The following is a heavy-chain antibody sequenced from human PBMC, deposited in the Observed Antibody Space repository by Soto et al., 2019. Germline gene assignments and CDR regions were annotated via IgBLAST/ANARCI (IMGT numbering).Heavy chain of an antibody. V-gene: IGHV3-11*01. CDR1: VFTFIDNY. CDR3: ARDLGYYESDGYFDY. Sequence: GWSLRLSCASSVFTFIDNYMSWIRQAPGKGLEWVSYISSSGSIIYYADSVKGRFTISRDNAKNSLYLQMNSLRAEDTAVYYCARDLGYYESDGYFDYWGQGALVTVSS. CDR2: ISSSGSII. J-gene: IGHJ4*02. D-gene: IGHD3-22*01.